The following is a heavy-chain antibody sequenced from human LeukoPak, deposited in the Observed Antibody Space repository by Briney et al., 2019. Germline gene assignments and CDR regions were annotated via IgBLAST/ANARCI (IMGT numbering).Heavy chain of an antibody. CDR3: ARDARVYNWNYYLDY. CDR1: GFTFSSYT. D-gene: IGHD1-7*01. J-gene: IGHJ4*02. V-gene: IGHV3-30*04. CDR2: ISYDGSNK. Sequence: TGGSLRLSCAASGFTFSSYTMHWVRQAPGKGLEWVAVISYDGSNKNYADSVKGRFTISRDNSKNTLYLQMNSLRAEDTAVYYCARDARVYNWNYYLDYWGQGTLVTVSS.